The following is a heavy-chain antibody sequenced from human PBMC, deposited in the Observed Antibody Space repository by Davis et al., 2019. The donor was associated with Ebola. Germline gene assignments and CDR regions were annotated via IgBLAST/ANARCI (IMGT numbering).Heavy chain of an antibody. CDR1: GFTFSSYG. CDR2: IRYDGSNK. D-gene: IGHD6-13*01. J-gene: IGHJ4*02. V-gene: IGHV3-30*02. Sequence: PGGSLRLSCAASGFTFSSYGMHWVRQAPGKGLEWVAFIRYDGSNKYYADSVKGRFTISRDNAKNTLYLQMNSLRAEDTAVYYCAKVRSEAIAAAGTFDYWGQGTLVTVSS. CDR3: AKVRSEAIAAAGTFDY.